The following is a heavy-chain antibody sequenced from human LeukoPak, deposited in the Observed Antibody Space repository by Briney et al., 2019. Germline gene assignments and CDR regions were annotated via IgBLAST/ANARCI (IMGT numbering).Heavy chain of an antibody. Sequence: GASVKVSCKASGYTFTSYDINWVRQATGQGLEWMGWMNPNSGNTGYAQKFQGRVTITRNTSISTAYMELSSLRSEDTAVYYCARQLRWAWRYYDFWSGYYGNYFDYWGQGTLVTVSS. D-gene: IGHD3-3*01. CDR3: ARQLRWAWRYYDFWSGYYGNYFDY. V-gene: IGHV1-8*03. CDR1: GYTFTSYD. CDR2: MNPNSGNT. J-gene: IGHJ4*02.